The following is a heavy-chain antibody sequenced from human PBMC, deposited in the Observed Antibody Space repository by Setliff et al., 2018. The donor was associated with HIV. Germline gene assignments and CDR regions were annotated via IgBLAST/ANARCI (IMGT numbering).Heavy chain of an antibody. Sequence: KVSCKASGGSFSSYTISWVRQAPGQGLEWMGGIIPIFGTANYAQKFQGRVTITADESTSTAYMELSSLRSEDTAVYYCARDLMGARDYYGMDVWGQGTTVTVSS. CDR1: GGSFSSYT. D-gene: IGHD1-26*01. CDR3: ARDLMGARDYYGMDV. CDR2: IIPIFGTA. V-gene: IGHV1-69*01. J-gene: IGHJ6*02.